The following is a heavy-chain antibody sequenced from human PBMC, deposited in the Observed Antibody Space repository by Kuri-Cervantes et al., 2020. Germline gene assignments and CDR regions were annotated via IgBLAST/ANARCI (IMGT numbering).Heavy chain of an antibody. CDR2: IEHSSAYK. Sequence: LSLTCAASGFTLTGYSIIWVRQAPGKGLEWVSSIEHSSAYKYYADSLKGRFTISRDNAKNSLYLQMNSLRAEDTAVYYCARDQRTTVTIFGDWYFDLWGRGTLVTVAS. CDR3: ARDQRTTVTIFGDWYFDL. J-gene: IGHJ2*01. V-gene: IGHV3-21*01. CDR1: GFTLTGYS. D-gene: IGHD4-17*01.